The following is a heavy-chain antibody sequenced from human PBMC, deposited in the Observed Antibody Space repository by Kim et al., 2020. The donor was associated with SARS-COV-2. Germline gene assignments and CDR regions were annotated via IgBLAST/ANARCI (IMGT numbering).Heavy chain of an antibody. Sequence: SETLSLTCTVSGGSISSSSYYWGWIRQPPGKGLEWIGSIYYSGSTYYNPSLKSRVTISVDTSKNQFSLKLSSVTAADTAVYYCATKSYYDFWSGYIFDYWGQGTLVTVSS. CDR2: IYYSGST. J-gene: IGHJ4*02. CDR1: GGSISSSSYY. D-gene: IGHD3-3*01. V-gene: IGHV4-39*01. CDR3: ATKSYYDFWSGYIFDY.